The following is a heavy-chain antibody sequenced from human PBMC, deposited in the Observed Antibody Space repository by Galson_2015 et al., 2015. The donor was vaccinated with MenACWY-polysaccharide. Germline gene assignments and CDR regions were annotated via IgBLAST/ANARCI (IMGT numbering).Heavy chain of an antibody. D-gene: IGHD1-26*01. V-gene: IGHV4-61*02. J-gene: IGHJ4*02. Sequence: LSLTCTVSGGSFTSGNYYWNWIRQPAGEGLQWIGRFFTTGSTNYNPSLKSRVTISVDTSKSQFSLRLSSVTAADTAVYYCAGSYGSYYDYFDYWGQGILVTVSS. CDR2: FFTTGST. CDR1: GGSFTSGNYY. CDR3: AGSYGSYYDYFDY.